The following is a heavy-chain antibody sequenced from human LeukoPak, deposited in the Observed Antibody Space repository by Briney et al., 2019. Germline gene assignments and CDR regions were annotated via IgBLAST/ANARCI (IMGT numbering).Heavy chain of an antibody. D-gene: IGHD1-26*01. CDR1: GGSISSYY. J-gene: IGHJ6*02. CDR2: IYYRGRT. CDR3: ARGWEPYYSDAMDV. Sequence: SETLSLTCTVSGGSISSYYWSWIRQPPGKGLEWIGYIYYRGRTNYNPSLKSRVTISVDTSKNQFSLNLSSVTAADTAVYYCARGWEPYYSDAMDVWGQGTTVAVSS. V-gene: IGHV4-59*01.